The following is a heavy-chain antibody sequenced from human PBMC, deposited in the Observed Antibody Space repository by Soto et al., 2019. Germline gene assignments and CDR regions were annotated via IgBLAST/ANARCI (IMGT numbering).Heavy chain of an antibody. CDR1: GGSISSGGYY. Sequence: QVQLQEAGPGLVKPSQTLSLTCTVSGGSISSGGYYWSWIRQHPGKGLEWIGYIYYSGSTYYNPSLKSRVTISVDTSKHQCSLKLSSVTAADTAVYYCARSGDYYYYGMDVWGKWTTVTFSS. D-gene: IGHD3-10*01. CDR2: IYYSGST. V-gene: IGHV4-31*03. J-gene: IGHJ6*04. CDR3: ARSGDYYYYGMDV.